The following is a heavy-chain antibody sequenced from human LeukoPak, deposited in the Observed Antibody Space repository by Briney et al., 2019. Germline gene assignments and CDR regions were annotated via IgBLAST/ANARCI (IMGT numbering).Heavy chain of an antibody. J-gene: IGHJ3*02. Sequence: KPSETLSLTCSVSGASIRSYSWSWLRQPAGKGLEWIGRIHTSASTEYNPSLKSRVTMSVDTSKNQFFLKLNSVTAADTAVYFCARDGEYSDDAFDIWGQGTLVTVSS. CDR3: ARDGEYSDDAFDI. CDR1: GASIRSYS. D-gene: IGHD4-17*01. CDR2: IHTSAST. V-gene: IGHV4-4*07.